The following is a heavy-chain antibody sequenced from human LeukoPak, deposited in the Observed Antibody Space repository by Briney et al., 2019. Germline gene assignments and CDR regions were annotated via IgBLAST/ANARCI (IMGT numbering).Heavy chain of an antibody. CDR1: GFTFSSYA. V-gene: IGHV3-30-3*01. Sequence: PGGSLRLSCAASGFTFSSYAMHWVRQAPGKGLEWVAVISYDGSNKYYADSVKGRFTISRDNSKNTLYLQMNSLRAEDTAVYYCARERRTSRRFDYWGQGTLVTVSS. CDR2: ISYDGSNK. D-gene: IGHD3/OR15-3a*01. J-gene: IGHJ4*02. CDR3: ARERRTSRRFDY.